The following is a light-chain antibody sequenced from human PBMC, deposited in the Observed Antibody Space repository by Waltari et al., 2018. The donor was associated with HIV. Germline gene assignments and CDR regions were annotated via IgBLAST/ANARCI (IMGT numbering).Light chain of an antibody. CDR1: VLPNQY. Sequence: SYELTQPPSVSVSPGQTARITCSGDVLPNQYTFCYQQKSGRAPVLVVYKASERPAGIPERFAGSSSGTTVTLFIDGVQAEDEADYYCQAADSSGSYFVFGTGTKVTVL. CDR2: KAS. V-gene: IGLV3-25*03. J-gene: IGLJ1*01. CDR3: QAADSSGSYFV.